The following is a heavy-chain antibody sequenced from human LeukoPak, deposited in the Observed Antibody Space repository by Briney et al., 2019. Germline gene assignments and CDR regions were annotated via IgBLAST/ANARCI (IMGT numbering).Heavy chain of an antibody. V-gene: IGHV4-59*01. Sequence: SETLSLTCTVSGGSISSYYWSWIRQPPGKGLEWIGYIYYSGSTNYNPSLKSRVTISVDTSKNQFSLKLSSVTAADTAVYYCAKTSVGYRYYGMDVWGQGTTVTVSS. J-gene: IGHJ6*02. CDR3: AKTSVGYRYYGMDV. CDR2: IYYSGST. D-gene: IGHD5-12*01. CDR1: GGSISSYY.